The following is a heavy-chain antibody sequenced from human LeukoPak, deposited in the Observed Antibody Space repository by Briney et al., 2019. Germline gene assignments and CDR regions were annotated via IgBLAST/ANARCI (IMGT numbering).Heavy chain of an antibody. Sequence: GGSLRLSCAASGFTFSTFWMSWVRQAPGKGLEFVASIRQGGSEKYIVDSMKGRFTISGDIAKNSLYLEINGLRVEDTAVYYCAKERNLEIAVAGTIFDYWGQGTLVTVSS. V-gene: IGHV3-7*01. CDR2: IRQGGSEK. D-gene: IGHD6-19*01. J-gene: IGHJ4*02. CDR3: AKERNLEIAVAGTIFDY. CDR1: GFTFSTFW.